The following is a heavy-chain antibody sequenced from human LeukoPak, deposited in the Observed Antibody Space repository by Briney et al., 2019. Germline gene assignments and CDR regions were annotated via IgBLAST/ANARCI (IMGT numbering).Heavy chain of an antibody. Sequence: GASVKVSCKVSGYTLTELSMHWVRQAPGKGLEWMGGFDPEDGETIYAQKFQGRVTMTEDTSTDTAYMELSSLRSEDTAVYYCARGLFHYDSSGYAEMNAFDIWGQGTMVTVSS. J-gene: IGHJ3*02. CDR1: GYTLTELS. V-gene: IGHV1-24*01. D-gene: IGHD3-22*01. CDR3: ARGLFHYDSSGYAEMNAFDI. CDR2: FDPEDGET.